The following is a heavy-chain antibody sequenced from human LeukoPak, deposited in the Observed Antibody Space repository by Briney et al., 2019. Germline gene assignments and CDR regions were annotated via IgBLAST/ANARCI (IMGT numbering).Heavy chain of an antibody. Sequence: SDTLSLTCTVSGVSISIYYWSWVRQPPGQGLEWIGYIYNSGSTNYNPSLRSRATISADTSKNQFSLKLSSVTAADTAVYYCVRDRELNYWGQGTLVTVSS. CDR2: IYNSGST. D-gene: IGHD1-26*01. J-gene: IGHJ4*02. V-gene: IGHV4-59*01. CDR1: GVSISIYY. CDR3: VRDRELNY.